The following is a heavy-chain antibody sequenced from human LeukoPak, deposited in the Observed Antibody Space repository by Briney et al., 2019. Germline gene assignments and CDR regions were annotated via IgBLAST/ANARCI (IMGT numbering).Heavy chain of an antibody. D-gene: IGHD6-13*01. J-gene: IGHJ4*02. Sequence: ASVKVSCKTSGYTLSYYYMHWVRQAPGQGLEWMGWIRGDTGDTDSPQKFQGRVTMTRDTSSNTAYMELGRLTFDDTARYFCARVRGNSCDYWGQGTLVTVSS. CDR2: IRGDTGDT. CDR3: ARVRGNSCDY. CDR1: GYTLSYYY. V-gene: IGHV1-2*02.